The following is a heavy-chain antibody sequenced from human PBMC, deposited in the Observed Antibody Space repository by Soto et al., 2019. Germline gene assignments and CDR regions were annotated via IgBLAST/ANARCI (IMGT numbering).Heavy chain of an antibody. CDR3: ARDIMGTNYYYYGMDV. V-gene: IGHV4-59*01. J-gene: IGHJ6*02. D-gene: IGHD2-8*01. Sequence: SETLSLTCTVSGASFSPNYWSWIRQPPGKGLEWIGYIYYSGSTNYNPSLKSRVTISVDTSKNQFSLKLSSVTAADTAVYYCARDIMGTNYYYYGMDVWGQGTKVTVSS. CDR1: GASFSPNY. CDR2: IYYSGST.